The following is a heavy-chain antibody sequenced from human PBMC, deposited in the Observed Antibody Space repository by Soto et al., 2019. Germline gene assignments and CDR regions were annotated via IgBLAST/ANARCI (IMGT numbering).Heavy chain of an antibody. CDR2: INHSGST. Sequence: ETLSLTCAVYGGSFSGYYWSWIRQPPGKGLEWIGEINHSGSTNYNPSLKSRVTISVDTSKNQFSLKLSSVTAADTAVYYCASKLRWNPFDYWGQGTLVTVSS. D-gene: IGHD4-17*01. V-gene: IGHV4-34*01. CDR1: GGSFSGYY. J-gene: IGHJ4*02. CDR3: ASKLRWNPFDY.